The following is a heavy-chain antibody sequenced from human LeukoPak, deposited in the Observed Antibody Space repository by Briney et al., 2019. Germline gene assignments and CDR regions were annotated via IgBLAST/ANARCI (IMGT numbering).Heavy chain of an antibody. V-gene: IGHV1-69*13. Sequence: SVKVSCKASGGTFSSYAISWVRQAPGQGLEWMGGIIPIFGTANYAQKFQGRVTITADESTSTAYMELSSLRSEDTAVYYWARVIVVHGIYYFDYWGQGTLVTVSS. D-gene: IGHD1-26*01. CDR1: GGTFSSYA. J-gene: IGHJ4*02. CDR3: ARVIVVHGIYYFDY. CDR2: IIPIFGTA.